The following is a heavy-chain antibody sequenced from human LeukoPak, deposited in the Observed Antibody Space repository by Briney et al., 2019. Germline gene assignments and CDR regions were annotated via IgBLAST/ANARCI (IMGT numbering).Heavy chain of an antibody. V-gene: IGHV3-21*01. Sequence: PGGSLRLSCAASGFTFSSYSMNWVRQAPGKELEWVSSISSSSSYIYYADSVKGRFTISRDNAKNSLYLQMNSLRAEDTAVYYCARDFRYCSGGSCYSGGYFDYWGQGTLVTVSS. CDR1: GFTFSSYS. CDR2: ISSSSSYI. J-gene: IGHJ4*02. CDR3: ARDFRYCSGGSCYSGGYFDY. D-gene: IGHD2-15*01.